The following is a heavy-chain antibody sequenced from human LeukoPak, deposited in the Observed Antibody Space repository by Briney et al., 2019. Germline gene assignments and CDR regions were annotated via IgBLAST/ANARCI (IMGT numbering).Heavy chain of an antibody. CDR1: GFTFSSYA. Sequence: GGSLRLSCAASGFTFSSYAMHWVRQAPGKGLEWVAVISYDGSNKYYADSVKGRFTISRDNSKNTLYLQMNSLRAEDTAVYYCARGYMSDYYDSSGYYQDYWGQGTLVTVSS. CDR3: ARGYMSDYYDSSGYYQDY. J-gene: IGHJ4*02. V-gene: IGHV3-30-3*01. D-gene: IGHD3-22*01. CDR2: ISYDGSNK.